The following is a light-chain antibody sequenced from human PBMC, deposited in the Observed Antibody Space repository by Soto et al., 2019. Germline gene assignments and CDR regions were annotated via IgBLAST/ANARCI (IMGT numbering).Light chain of an antibody. V-gene: IGLV1-40*01. Sequence: QSVLTQPPSVSGAPGQRVTISCTGSNSNIGAGYDVHWYQQLPGTTPKLLIYSNNNRPSGVPDRFSGSKSGTSASLAITGLQAEDEADYYCQSYDSVLRAYVVFGGGTKLTVL. CDR1: NSNIGAGYD. J-gene: IGLJ2*01. CDR3: QSYDSVLRAYVV. CDR2: SNN.